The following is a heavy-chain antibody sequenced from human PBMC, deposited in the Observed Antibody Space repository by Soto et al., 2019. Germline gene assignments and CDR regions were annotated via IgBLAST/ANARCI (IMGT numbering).Heavy chain of an antibody. D-gene: IGHD2-15*01. CDR3: ARAGYCSGGTCFHGNCDY. V-gene: IGHV1-46*01. CDR2: INPNGGST. J-gene: IGHJ4*02. CDR1: GYTFTTYY. Sequence: QVQLVQSRAEVKRPGASVKVSCKASGYTFTTYYMHWVRQAPGQGLKWLGIINPNGGSTTYAQKFQGRVTMTRDTSTSTVYLELSSLRSEDTAVYYCARAGYCSGGTCFHGNCDYWGQGTLVTVSA.